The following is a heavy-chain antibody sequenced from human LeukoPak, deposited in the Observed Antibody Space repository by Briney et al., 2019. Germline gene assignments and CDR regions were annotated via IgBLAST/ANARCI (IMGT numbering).Heavy chain of an antibody. CDR2: LSGSGGST. J-gene: IGHJ4*02. D-gene: IGHD2/OR15-2a*01. V-gene: IGHV3-23*01. CDR3: AKGPLSHFDY. Sequence: GGSLRLSCAASGFTFSNYAMNWVRQATEKGLAWVSALSGSGGSTYYAVSVKGRFTISRDNSKNTLYLQMNSLRAEDTAVYYCAKGPLSHFDYWGQGTLVTVSS. CDR1: GFTFSNYA.